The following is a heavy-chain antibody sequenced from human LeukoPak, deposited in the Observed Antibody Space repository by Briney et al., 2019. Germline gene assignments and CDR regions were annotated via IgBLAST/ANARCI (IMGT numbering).Heavy chain of an antibody. V-gene: IGHV3-23*01. J-gene: IGHJ4*02. CDR2: ISGSGGST. CDR3: AKVAYIVVRKFYFDY. D-gene: IGHD2-21*01. Sequence: RPGGSLRLSCAASGFTFSSYARSWVRQAPGKGLEWVSAISGSGGSTYYADSVKGRFTISRDNSKNTLYLQMNSLRAEDTAVYYCAKVAYIVVRKFYFDYWGQGTLVTVSS. CDR1: GFTFSSYA.